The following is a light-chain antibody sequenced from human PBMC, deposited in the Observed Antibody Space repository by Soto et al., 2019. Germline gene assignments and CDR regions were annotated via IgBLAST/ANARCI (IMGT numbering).Light chain of an antibody. CDR3: QQRSNWPPLT. Sequence: EIVLTQSPATLSLSPGERATLSCRASQSVSSYLAWYQQKPGQAPRLLIYDASNRATGIPAKFSGSGSGTDVTLTISSLEPEVFAVYYCQQRSNWPPLTFGGGTKVEIK. V-gene: IGKV3-11*01. CDR1: QSVSSY. J-gene: IGKJ4*01. CDR2: DAS.